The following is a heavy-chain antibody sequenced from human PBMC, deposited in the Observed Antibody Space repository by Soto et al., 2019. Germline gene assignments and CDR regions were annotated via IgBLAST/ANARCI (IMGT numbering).Heavy chain of an antibody. V-gene: IGHV1-3*01. D-gene: IGHD2-2*01. CDR3: ARGGVVVPAAILYFQH. J-gene: IGHJ1*01. CDR2: INAGNGNT. Sequence: GASVKVSCKASGYTFTSYAMHWVRQAPGQRLEWMGWINAGNGNTKYSQKFQGRVTITRDTSASTAYMELSSLRSEDTAVYYCARGGVVVPAAILYFQHWGQGTLVTSPQ. CDR1: GYTFTSYA.